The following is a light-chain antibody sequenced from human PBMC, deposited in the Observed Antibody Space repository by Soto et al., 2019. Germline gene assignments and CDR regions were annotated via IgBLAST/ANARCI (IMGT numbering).Light chain of an antibody. CDR2: GAS. J-gene: IGKJ1*01. V-gene: IGKV3-15*01. CDR3: QQRLNWPPG. Sequence: EIVMTQSPATLSVSPGERATLSCRASQIVTSSLAWYQQKPGQAPRLLICGASTRATGVPARFSGSRSGTDFTLTISDLEPADFGLYYCQQRLNWPPGFGQGTKVDI. CDR1: QIVTSS.